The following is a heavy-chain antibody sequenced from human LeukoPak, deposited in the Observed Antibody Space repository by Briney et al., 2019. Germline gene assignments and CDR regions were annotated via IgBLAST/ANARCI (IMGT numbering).Heavy chain of an antibody. V-gene: IGHV3-23*01. J-gene: IGHJ4*02. D-gene: IGHD6-6*01. Sequence: PGGSLRLSCAASGLSFSNYAMVWVRQAPGKGLEWVSSINDGGSGTYYADSVKGRFTISKDNSKNTLYLQMNSLKAEDTAVYYCAKRVPYSSSSVYFDCWGQGTLVTVSS. CDR1: GLSFSNYA. CDR2: INDGGSGT. CDR3: AKRVPYSSSSVYFDC.